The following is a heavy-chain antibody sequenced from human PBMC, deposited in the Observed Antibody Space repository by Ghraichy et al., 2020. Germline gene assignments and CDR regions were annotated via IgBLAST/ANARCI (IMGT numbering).Heavy chain of an antibody. D-gene: IGHD3-22*01. J-gene: IGHJ4*02. Sequence: GGSLRLSCAASGFTFSSYAMSWVRQAPGKGLEWVSAISGSGGSTYYAESVKGRFTISRDNSKNTLYLQMNSLRAEDTAVYYCAKGPTYYYDSSGYFDYWGQGTLVTVSS. CDR3: AKGPTYYYDSSGYFDY. CDR1: GFTFSSYA. CDR2: ISGSGGST. V-gene: IGHV3-23*01.